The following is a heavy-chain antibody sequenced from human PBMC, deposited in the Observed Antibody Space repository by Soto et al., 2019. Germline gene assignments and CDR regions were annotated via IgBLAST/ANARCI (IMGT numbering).Heavy chain of an antibody. V-gene: IGHV3-23*01. CDR1: GLTFSGYG. D-gene: IGHD6-19*01. J-gene: IGHJ3*02. CDR2: ISGSGSTT. CDR3: AKTYSSGWYGVDAFDI. Sequence: GGTLRHCCAASGLTFSGYGMSWVRQAPGTGLEWVSAISGSGSTTYYADSVKGRFTISRDNSKNTLYLQMNSLRAEDTAVYYCAKTYSSGWYGVDAFDIWGQGTMVTVSS.